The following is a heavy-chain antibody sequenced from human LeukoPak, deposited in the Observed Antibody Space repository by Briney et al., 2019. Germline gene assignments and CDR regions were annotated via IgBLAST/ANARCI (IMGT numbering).Heavy chain of an antibody. D-gene: IGHD3-16*01. Sequence: SETLSLTCAVYGGSFSGYYWSWIRQPPGKGLEWIGEINHSGSTNYNPSLKSRVTISVDTSKNQFSLKLSSVTAADTAVYYCARDVGWRFGYMDVWGKGTTVTISS. J-gene: IGHJ6*03. CDR2: INHSGST. CDR1: GGSFSGYY. CDR3: ARDVGWRFGYMDV. V-gene: IGHV4-34*01.